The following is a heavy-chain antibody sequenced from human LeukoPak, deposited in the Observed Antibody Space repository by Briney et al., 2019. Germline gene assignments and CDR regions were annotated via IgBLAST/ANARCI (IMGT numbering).Heavy chain of an antibody. D-gene: IGHD3-22*01. Sequence: PGRSLRLSCAASGFTFSSYGMHWVRQAPGKGLEWVAVIWYDGSNKYYADSVKGRFTISRDNSKNTLYLQMNSLRAEDTAVYYCAREYGNHYYHSDFDYWGQGTLVTVSS. J-gene: IGHJ4*02. CDR1: GFTFSSYG. CDR3: AREYGNHYYHSDFDY. CDR2: IWYDGSNK. V-gene: IGHV3-33*01.